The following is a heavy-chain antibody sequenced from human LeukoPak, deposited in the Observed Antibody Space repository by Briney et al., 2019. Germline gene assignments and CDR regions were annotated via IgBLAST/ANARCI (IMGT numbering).Heavy chain of an antibody. D-gene: IGHD5-24*01. CDR2: IRSKADSYAT. Sequence: GGSLRLSCAASGFTFSGSDMHWVRQASGKGLEWVGRIRSKADSYATAYAASVKGRFTISRDDSKNTAYLQMNSLKTEDTAVYYCTGRRRDGHQWGDYWGQGTLVTVSS. V-gene: IGHV3-73*01. CDR1: GFTFSGSD. CDR3: TGRRRDGHQWGDY. J-gene: IGHJ4*02.